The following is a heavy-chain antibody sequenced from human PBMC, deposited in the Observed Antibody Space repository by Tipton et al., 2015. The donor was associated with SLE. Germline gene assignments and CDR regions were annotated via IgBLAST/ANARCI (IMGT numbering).Heavy chain of an antibody. J-gene: IGHJ4*02. Sequence: TLSLTCAVYGGSFSGYYWSWIRQPPGKGLEWIGEINRSGNTNYNPSLKSRVTISVDTSKNQFSLKLSSVTAADMAVYYCARGHGLWLNYWGQGTLVTVSS. CDR1: GGSFSGYY. V-gene: IGHV4-34*01. D-gene: IGHD5-18*01. CDR2: INRSGNT. CDR3: ARGHGLWLNY.